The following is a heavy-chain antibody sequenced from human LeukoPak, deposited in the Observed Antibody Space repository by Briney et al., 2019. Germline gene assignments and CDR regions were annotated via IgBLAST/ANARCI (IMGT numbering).Heavy chain of an antibody. J-gene: IGHJ4*02. D-gene: IGHD3-16*01. V-gene: IGHV3-7*01. CDR1: GFTFSDYW. CDR2: MKQDGSEK. Sequence: GGSLRLSCAASGFTFSDYWMSWVRQAAGKGLEWVANMKQDGSEKYYLDSVKGRFTISRDNAKNSLFLQMNSLRADDTAVYYCASGDYMDYWGQGTLVTVSS. CDR3: ASGDYMDY.